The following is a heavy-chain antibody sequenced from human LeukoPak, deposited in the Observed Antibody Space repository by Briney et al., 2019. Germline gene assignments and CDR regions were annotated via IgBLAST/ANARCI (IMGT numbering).Heavy chain of an antibody. CDR3: ARDGDYYGSGSHPPHDN. J-gene: IGHJ1*01. V-gene: IGHV1-3*01. Sequence: GASVKVSCKASGYTFTSYAMHWVRQAPGQRLEWMGWINAGNGNTKYSQKFQGRVTITRDTSASTAYMELSSLRSDDTAVYYCARDGDYYGSGSHPPHDNWGQGTLVTVSS. CDR1: GYTFTSYA. D-gene: IGHD3-10*01. CDR2: INAGNGNT.